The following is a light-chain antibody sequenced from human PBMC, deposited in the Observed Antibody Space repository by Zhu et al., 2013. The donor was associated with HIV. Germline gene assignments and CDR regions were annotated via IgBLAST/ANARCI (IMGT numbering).Light chain of an antibody. J-gene: IGKJ1*01. CDR2: DAS. CDR3: QEYNSYWT. CDR1: QSINKW. V-gene: IGKV1-5*01. Sequence: DIQMTQSPSTLSASVGDKVTITCRASQSINKWLAWYQQKPGKAPTLLIYDASTLGSEVPSRFGGSGSGTEFSLTISSLQPDDFATYYCQEYNSYWTFGQGTKVEIK.